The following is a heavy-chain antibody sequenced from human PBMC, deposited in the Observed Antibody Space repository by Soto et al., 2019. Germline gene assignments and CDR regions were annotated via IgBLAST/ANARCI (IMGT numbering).Heavy chain of an antibody. Sequence: SATLSLTCTVSGGSISSSSYYWGWIRQPPGKGLEWIGSIYYSGSTYYNPSLKSRVTISVDTSKNQFSLKLSSVTAADTAVYYCARLSDDYWGQGTLVTVSS. CDR2: IYYSGST. CDR1: GGSISSSSYY. D-gene: IGHD3-3*02. CDR3: ARLSDDY. J-gene: IGHJ4*02. V-gene: IGHV4-39*01.